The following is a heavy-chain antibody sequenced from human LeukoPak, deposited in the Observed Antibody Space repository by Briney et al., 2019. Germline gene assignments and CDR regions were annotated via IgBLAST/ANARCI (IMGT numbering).Heavy chain of an antibody. Sequence: ASVKVSCKASGYTFTGYYMHWVRQAPGQGLEWMGWINPNSGGTNYAQKFQGRVTMTRDTSIRTASMELSRLRSDDTAGYYCARKRSGSGDMDGWGKGTTVTVPS. J-gene: IGHJ6*03. CDR1: GYTFTGYY. V-gene: IGHV1-2*02. D-gene: IGHD3-10*01. CDR2: INPNSGGT. CDR3: ARKRSGSGDMDG.